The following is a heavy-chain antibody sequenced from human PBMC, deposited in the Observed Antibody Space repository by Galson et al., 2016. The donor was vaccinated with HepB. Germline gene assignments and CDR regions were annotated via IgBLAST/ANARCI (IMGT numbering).Heavy chain of an antibody. CDR2: MSGSGGST. J-gene: IGHJ4*02. CDR3: AKDLNAAAGGVVTYCDY. CDR1: GFTFNTYG. V-gene: IGHV3-23*01. D-gene: IGHD3-10*01. Sequence: SGAEVTKPGESLRISCAASGFTFNTYGMAWVRQAPGKGLEWVSSMSGSGGSTHYADSVKGRFSISRDNSKNTLYLQMDSLRVEDTALYYCAKDLNAAAGGVVTYCDYWGQGTHVTVSS.